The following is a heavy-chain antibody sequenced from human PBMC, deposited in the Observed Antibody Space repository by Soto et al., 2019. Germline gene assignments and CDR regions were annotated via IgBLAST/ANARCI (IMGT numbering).Heavy chain of an antibody. V-gene: IGHV3-30*18. CDR2: ISNDGNKK. Sequence: GGSLRLSCAASGFTFRSYGMHWVRQAPGKGLEWLAVISNDGNKKLLADSVEGRINLSRDNYRNTLYLQINSLRDEDTAVYYGGKDTLDCSGGDCPLYYYYGMDVLGQGTTVTVSS. CDR1: GFTFRSYG. D-gene: IGHD2-15*01. J-gene: IGHJ6*02. CDR3: GKDTLDCSGGDCPLYYYYGMDV.